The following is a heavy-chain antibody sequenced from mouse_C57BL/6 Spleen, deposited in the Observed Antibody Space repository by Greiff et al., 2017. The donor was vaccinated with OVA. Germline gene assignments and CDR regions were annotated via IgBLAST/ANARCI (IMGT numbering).Heavy chain of an antibody. D-gene: IGHD2-5*01. Sequence: EVQVVESGGGLVKPGGSLKLSCAASGFTFSSYAMSWVRQTPEKRLEWVATISDGGSYTYYPDNVKGRFTISRDNAKNNLYLQMSHLKSEDTAMYYCARESNQFAYWGQGTLVTVSA. CDR3: ARESNQFAY. CDR2: ISDGGSYT. V-gene: IGHV5-4*01. J-gene: IGHJ3*01. CDR1: GFTFSSYA.